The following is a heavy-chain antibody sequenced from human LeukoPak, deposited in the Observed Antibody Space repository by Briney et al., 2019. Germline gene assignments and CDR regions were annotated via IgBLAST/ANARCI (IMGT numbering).Heavy chain of an antibody. D-gene: IGHD2-21*02. CDR1: GDSISSSTYN. Sequence: SETLSLTCTVSGDSISSSTYNWGWIRQPPGKGLEWIGSISYTETTRYNPSLKSRVTISIDTSRTQFSLKFTSVTAADTAVYYCARTSYCGDDCTTPVDFDFWGQGILVTVSA. J-gene: IGHJ4*02. V-gene: IGHV4-39*01. CDR2: ISYTETT. CDR3: ARTSYCGDDCTTPVDFDF.